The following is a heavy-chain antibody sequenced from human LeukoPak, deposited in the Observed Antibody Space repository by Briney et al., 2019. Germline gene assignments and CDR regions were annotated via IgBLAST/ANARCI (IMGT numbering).Heavy chain of an antibody. D-gene: IGHD5-18*01. Sequence: GGSLRLSCAASGFTFSSYAMHCVRQPPAKGLEWVAVISYDGSNKYYPDSVKGRFTISRDNSKNKLYLQMNSVRAEDTGVYYCACAVDTAMAYYYYCMDVWGQGTTVTVSS. CDR1: GFTFSSYA. V-gene: IGHV3-30-3*01. CDR2: ISYDGSNK. J-gene: IGHJ6*02. CDR3: ACAVDTAMAYYYYCMDV.